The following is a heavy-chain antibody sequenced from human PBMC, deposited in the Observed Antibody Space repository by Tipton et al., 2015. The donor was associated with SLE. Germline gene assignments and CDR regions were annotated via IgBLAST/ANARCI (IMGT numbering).Heavy chain of an antibody. CDR2: IDYSGKT. Sequence: TLSLTCTVSGGSISSGGYDWTWIRQHPGKGLEWIGYIDYSGKTQHNPSLKSRVSISVDTSKDQFSLDLTSVTAADTAVYYCARAPNRLLVMSINFFDVWGQGIVVAVSS. CDR1: GGSISSGGYD. V-gene: IGHV4-31*03. J-gene: IGHJ3*01. CDR3: ARAPNRLLVMSINFFDV. D-gene: IGHD2-15*01.